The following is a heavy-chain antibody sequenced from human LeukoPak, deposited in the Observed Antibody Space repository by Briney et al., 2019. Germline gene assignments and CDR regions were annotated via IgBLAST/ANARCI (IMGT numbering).Heavy chain of an antibody. Sequence: GGSLRLSCAASGFTFSSYSMNWVRQAPGKGLEWVSSISSSSSYIYYADSVKGRFTISRDNAKNSLYLQMNSLRAEDTAVYYCAEPDNSDAFDIWGQGTMVTVSS. D-gene: IGHD1-20*01. CDR3: AEPDNSDAFDI. CDR2: ISSSSSYI. V-gene: IGHV3-21*04. J-gene: IGHJ3*02. CDR1: GFTFSSYS.